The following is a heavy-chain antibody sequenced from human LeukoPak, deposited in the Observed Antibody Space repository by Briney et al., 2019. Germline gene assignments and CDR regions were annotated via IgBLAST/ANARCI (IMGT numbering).Heavy chain of an antibody. V-gene: IGHV4-59*01. CDR2: IYYSGST. D-gene: IGHD5-18*01. CDR1: GGSISSYY. J-gene: IGHJ4*02. CDR3: ARSYSSLGYFVY. Sequence: SETLSLTCTVSGGSISSYYWSWIRQPPGKGLEWIGYIYYSGSTNYNPSLKSRVTISVDTSKNQFSLKLSSVTAADTAVYYCARSYSSLGYFVYWGQGTLVTVSS.